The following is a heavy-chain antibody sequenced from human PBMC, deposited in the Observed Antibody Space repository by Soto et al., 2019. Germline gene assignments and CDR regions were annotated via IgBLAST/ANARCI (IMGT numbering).Heavy chain of an antibody. CDR2: IYPGDSDT. V-gene: IGHV5-51*01. Sequence: XESLKISGKCSGNSFTSYCIGLVLQMPGKGLEWMGIIYPGDSDTRYSPSFQGQVTISADKSISTAYLQWSSLKASDTAMYYCARMCKNYNPDSYGLDYFDYWGQGTLVTVSS. CDR3: ARMCKNYNPDSYGLDYFDY. CDR1: GNSFTSYC. J-gene: IGHJ4*02. D-gene: IGHD5-18*01.